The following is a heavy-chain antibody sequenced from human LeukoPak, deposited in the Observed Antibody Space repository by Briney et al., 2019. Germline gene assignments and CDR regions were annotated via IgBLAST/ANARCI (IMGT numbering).Heavy chain of an antibody. CDR1: GFTFSSYA. V-gene: IGHV3-30*04. Sequence: GRSLRLSCAASGFTFSSYAMHWVRQAPGKGLEWVAVISYDGSNKYYADSVKGRFTISRDNSKNTLYLQMNSLRAEDTAVYYCARCAALYYYDSSGMAYWGQGTLVTVSS. CDR3: ARCAALYYYDSSGMAY. CDR2: ISYDGSNK. J-gene: IGHJ4*02. D-gene: IGHD3-22*01.